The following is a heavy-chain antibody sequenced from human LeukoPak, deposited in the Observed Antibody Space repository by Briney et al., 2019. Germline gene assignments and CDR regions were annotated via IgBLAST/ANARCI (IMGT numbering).Heavy chain of an antibody. D-gene: IGHD4-23*01. CDR3: ARDGTYQDYGGNPDY. V-gene: IGHV3-33*01. CDR1: GFTFSSYG. Sequence: PGGSLRLSCAASGFTFSSYGMHWVRQAPGKGLEWVAVIWYDGSNKYYADSVKGRFTISRDNSKNTLYLQMNSLRAEDTAVYYCARDGTYQDYGGNPDYWGQGTLVTVSS. CDR2: IWYDGSNK. J-gene: IGHJ4*02.